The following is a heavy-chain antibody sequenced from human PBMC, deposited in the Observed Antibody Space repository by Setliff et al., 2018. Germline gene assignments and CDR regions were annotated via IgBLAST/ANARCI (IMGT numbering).Heavy chain of an antibody. V-gene: IGHV4-59*01. CDR2: VYYSGIA. J-gene: IGHJ4*02. CDR3: ARGDTFRYFDY. Sequence: TSETLSLTCTVSGGSISTYYWSWIRQPPGKGLEWNGYVYYSGIANYSPSLKSRLTISVDTSKNQFSLKLRSVTAADTAVYYCARGDTFRYFDYWGQGTPVTVSS. D-gene: IGHD2-21*02. CDR1: GGSISTYY.